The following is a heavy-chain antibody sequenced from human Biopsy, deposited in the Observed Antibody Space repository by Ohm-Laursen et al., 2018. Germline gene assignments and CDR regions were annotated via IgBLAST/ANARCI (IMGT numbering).Heavy chain of an antibody. D-gene: IGHD3-10*01. J-gene: IGHJ4*02. Sequence: ASVKVSCKASGYTFSNYYMHWVRQAPGQGPEWMGMIIPSGGYTRYAQKFQGRLTMTRDTSTSTVYMELSSLRSEDTAVYYCARTESLDYWGQGALVTVSS. CDR1: GYTFSNYY. CDR2: IIPSGGYT. CDR3: ARTESLDY. V-gene: IGHV1-46*01.